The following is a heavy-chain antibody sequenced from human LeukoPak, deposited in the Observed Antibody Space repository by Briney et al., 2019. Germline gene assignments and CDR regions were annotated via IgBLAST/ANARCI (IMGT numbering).Heavy chain of an antibody. V-gene: IGHV1-2*02. CDR3: ARDGPLGYYYFYVDV. CDR1: GYTFTAYN. J-gene: IGHJ6*03. Sequence: GASVKVSCKASGYTFTAYNIYWVRQAPGQGPEWMGWINPNSGVTACAQKFQGRVNMTRDTSIRTAYLDLAGLKSDDTAVYYCARDGPLGYYYFYVDVWGKGTTVIVSS. CDR2: INPNSGVT.